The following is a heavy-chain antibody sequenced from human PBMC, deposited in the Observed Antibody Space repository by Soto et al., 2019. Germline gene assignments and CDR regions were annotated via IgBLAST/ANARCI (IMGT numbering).Heavy chain of an antibody. CDR3: AKVLTGDLDY. Sequence: VAVISYDENNKYYADSVKGRFTISRDNSKNTLYLQMNSLRAEDTAVYYCAKVLTGDLDYWGQGTLVTVSS. J-gene: IGHJ4*02. V-gene: IGHV3-30*18. D-gene: IGHD7-27*01. CDR2: ISYDENNK.